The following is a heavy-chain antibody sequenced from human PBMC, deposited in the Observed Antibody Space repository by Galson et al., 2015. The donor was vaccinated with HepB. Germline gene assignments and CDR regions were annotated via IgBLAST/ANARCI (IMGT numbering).Heavy chain of an antibody. J-gene: IGHJ4*02. Sequence: SVKVSCKASGYSFTVHGLTWVRQAPGQGIEWMGWINLNSGNTYYAQKFQGRVTMTRDTSTNTAYLELASLRSDDTAVYYCGRLGYGANYVDNWAQGTLVTVSS. CDR1: GYSFTVHG. CDR2: INLNSGNT. V-gene: IGHV1-18*04. D-gene: IGHD4/OR15-4a*01. CDR3: GRLGYGANYVDN.